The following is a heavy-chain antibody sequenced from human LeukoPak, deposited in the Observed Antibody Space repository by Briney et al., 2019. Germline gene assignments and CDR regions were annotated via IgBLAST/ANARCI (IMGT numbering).Heavy chain of an antibody. V-gene: IGHV1-2*02. CDR3: AALGPVDTAMVSPATAIDY. Sequence: GASVKVSCKASGYTFTCYYMHWVRQAPGQGLEWMGWINPNSGGTNYAQKFQGRVTMTRDTSISTAYMELSRLRSDDTAVYYCAALGPVDTAMVSPATAIDYWGQGTLVTVSS. CDR2: INPNSGGT. CDR1: GYTFTCYY. J-gene: IGHJ4*02. D-gene: IGHD5-18*01.